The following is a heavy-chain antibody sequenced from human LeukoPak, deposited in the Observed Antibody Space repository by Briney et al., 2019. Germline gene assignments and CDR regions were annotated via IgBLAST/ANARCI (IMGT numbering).Heavy chain of an antibody. CDR1: GFTFSSYE. D-gene: IGHD3-16*01. CDR2: ISSSGTTI. CDR3: ARIMITVTTSDY. J-gene: IGHJ4*02. Sequence: GGSLRLSCAASGFTFSSYEMNWVRQAPGKGLEWLSYISSSGTTIKYADSVKGRFTISRDNAKNSLYLQVNSLRAEDTAVYYCARIMITVTTSDYWGQGSLVTVSS. V-gene: IGHV3-48*03.